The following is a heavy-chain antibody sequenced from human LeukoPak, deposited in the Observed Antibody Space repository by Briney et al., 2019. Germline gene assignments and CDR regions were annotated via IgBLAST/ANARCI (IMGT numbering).Heavy chain of an antibody. Sequence: ASVKVSCKASGYTFTGYYIHWVRQAPGQGLEWMGWIDPNSGGTNYAQKFQGRVTMTRDTSITTAYMELTWLRSDDTAVYFCTRGGVSGLDALDIWGLGTMVTVSS. CDR3: TRGGVSGLDALDI. J-gene: IGHJ3*02. CDR1: GYTFTGYY. V-gene: IGHV1-2*02. CDR2: IDPNSGGT. D-gene: IGHD3-16*01.